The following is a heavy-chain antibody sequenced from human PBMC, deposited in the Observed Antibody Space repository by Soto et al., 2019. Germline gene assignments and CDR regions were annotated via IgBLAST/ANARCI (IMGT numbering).Heavy chain of an antibody. CDR1: GYTFTSYG. CDR2: ISAYNGNT. D-gene: IGHD2-2*01. V-gene: IGHV1-18*01. Sequence: GASVKVSCKASGYTFTSYGISWVRQAPGQGLEWMGWISAYNGNTNYAQKLQGRVTMTTDTSTSTAYMELRSLRSDDTAVYYCARGEHCSSTSCYLGLYYYYGMDVWGQGTTVTVSS. J-gene: IGHJ6*02. CDR3: ARGEHCSSTSCYLGLYYYYGMDV.